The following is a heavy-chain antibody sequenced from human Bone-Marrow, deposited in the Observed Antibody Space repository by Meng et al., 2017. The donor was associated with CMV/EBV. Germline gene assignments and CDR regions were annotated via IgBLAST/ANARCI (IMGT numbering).Heavy chain of an antibody. J-gene: IGHJ4*02. D-gene: IGHD2/OR15-2a*01. Sequence: ASVKVSCKASGYTFTGYYMHWVRQAPGQGLEWMGWINPNSGGTNYAQKFQGRVTMTRATSISTAYMELSRLRSDDTAVYYCARRSRISWTPLDYWGQGTLVTVSS. V-gene: IGHV1-2*02. CDR1: GYTFTGYY. CDR2: INPNSGGT. CDR3: ARRSRISWTPLDY.